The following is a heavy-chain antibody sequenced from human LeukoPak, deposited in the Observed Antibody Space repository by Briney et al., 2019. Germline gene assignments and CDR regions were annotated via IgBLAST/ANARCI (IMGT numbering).Heavy chain of an antibody. D-gene: IGHD2-2*01. CDR1: GGSFSGYY. CDR2: INHSGST. CDR3: ARSRGVPAALTHFDY. V-gene: IGHV4-34*01. Sequence: SETLSLTCAVYGGSFSGYYWSWIRQPPGKGLEWIGEINHSGSTNYNPSLKSRVTISVDMSKNQFSLKLSSVTAADTAVYYCARSRGVPAALTHFDYWGQGTLVTVSS. J-gene: IGHJ4*02.